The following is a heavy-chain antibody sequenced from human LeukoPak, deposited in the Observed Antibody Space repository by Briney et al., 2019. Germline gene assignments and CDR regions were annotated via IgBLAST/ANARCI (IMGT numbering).Heavy chain of an antibody. D-gene: IGHD4-11*01. V-gene: IGHV3-21*01. CDR3: ARGKYTVLTANDAFDI. CDR2: ITSGSSYA. J-gene: IGHJ3*02. Sequence: GGSLRLFCAASGFTFSNSAMNWVRQAPGKGLEWASSITSGSSYAYYADSVKGRFTISRDNAKNSLHLQMNSLRAEDTALYYCARGKYTVLTANDAFDIWGQGTMVTVSS. CDR1: GFTFSNSA.